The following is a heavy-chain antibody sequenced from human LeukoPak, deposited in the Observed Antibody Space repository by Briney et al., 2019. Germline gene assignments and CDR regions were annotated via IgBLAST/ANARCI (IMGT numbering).Heavy chain of an antibody. D-gene: IGHD6-13*01. Sequence: SETLSLTCAVYGGSFSGYYWSWSRQPPGKGLGWFGEINHSGSTNYNPSLTRRVTISVDTSTSQFSLNMSSVTAADTAFYYCARHSTWEYSTSWYVHWGQGTLVTVSS. V-gene: IGHV4-34*01. CDR1: GGSFSGYY. J-gene: IGHJ4*02. CDR2: INHSGST. CDR3: ARHSTWEYSTSWYVH.